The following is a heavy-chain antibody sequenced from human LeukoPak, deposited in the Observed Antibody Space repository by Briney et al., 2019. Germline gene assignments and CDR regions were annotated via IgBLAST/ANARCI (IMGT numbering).Heavy chain of an antibody. CDR1: GGSISSYY. V-gene: IGHV4-59*01. CDR2: IYDSGST. D-gene: IGHD5-12*01. CDR3: ARGGSGYDSFYYYGMDV. Sequence: SETLSLTCTVSGGSISSYYWSWIRQPPGKGLEWIGDIYDSGSTNYNPSLKSRVTISVDTSKNQFSLKLSSVTAADTAVYYCARGGSGYDSFYYYGMDVWGQGTTVTVSS. J-gene: IGHJ6*02.